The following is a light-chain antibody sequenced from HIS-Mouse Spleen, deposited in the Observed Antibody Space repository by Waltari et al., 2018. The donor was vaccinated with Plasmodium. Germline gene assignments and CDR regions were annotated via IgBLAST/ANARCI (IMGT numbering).Light chain of an antibody. CDR1: ISSIGSNT. Sequence: QSVLTQPPSASGTPGQRVTISCSGSISSIGSNTVHWYQQLPGTAPKPLIHSNNQRPSGVPDRFSGSKSGTSASLAISGLQSEDEADYYCAAWDDSLNGVVFAGGTKLTVL. CDR2: SNN. V-gene: IGLV1-44*01. CDR3: AAWDDSLNGVV. J-gene: IGLJ2*01.